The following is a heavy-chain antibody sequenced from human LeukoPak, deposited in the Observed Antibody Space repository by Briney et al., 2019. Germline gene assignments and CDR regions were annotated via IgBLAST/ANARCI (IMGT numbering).Heavy chain of an antibody. J-gene: IGHJ4*02. CDR2: IYNSGST. CDR3: ATSIAAAGTLDY. V-gene: IGHV4-59*01. D-gene: IGHD6-13*01. Sequence: SETLSLTCTVSGGSTSSYFWSWIRQPPGKEPECIGYIYNSGSTKYNPSLKSRVTISVDTSKNQFSLKLSSVATADTAVYYCATSIAAAGTLDYWGQGTLVTVSS. CDR1: GGSTSSYF.